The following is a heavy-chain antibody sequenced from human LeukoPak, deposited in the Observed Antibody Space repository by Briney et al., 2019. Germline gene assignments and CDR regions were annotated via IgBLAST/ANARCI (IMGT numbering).Heavy chain of an antibody. CDR2: ISGGSGTI. CDR1: GFTFTNYN. Sequence: GGSLRLSCAASGFTFTNYNMNWVRQAPGKGLEWISYISGGSGTIYYADSVRGRFTVSRDNARDSLWLQMDSLRVEDTAVYFCARLYGDWFDPWGPGTLVTVSS. D-gene: IGHD4-17*01. V-gene: IGHV3-48*01. J-gene: IGHJ5*02. CDR3: ARLYGDWFDP.